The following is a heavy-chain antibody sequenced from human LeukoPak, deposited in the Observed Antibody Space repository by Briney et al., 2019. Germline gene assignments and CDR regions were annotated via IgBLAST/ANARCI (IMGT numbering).Heavy chain of an antibody. CDR2: INSDGSST. CDR1: GFTFSSYW. V-gene: IGHV3-74*01. D-gene: IGHD6-25*01. CDR3: LSGPGH. Sequence: GGSLRLSCAASGFTFSSYWMHWVRQAPGKGLVWVSRINSDGSSTTYADSVKGRFTISRDNAKNTLYLQMNILRAEDTAVFYCLSGPGHCGQGTLVTVSS. J-gene: IGHJ4*02.